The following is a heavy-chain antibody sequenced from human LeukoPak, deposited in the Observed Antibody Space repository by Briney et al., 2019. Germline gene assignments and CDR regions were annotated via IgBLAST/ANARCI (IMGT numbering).Heavy chain of an antibody. D-gene: IGHD1-26*01. CDR3: ASSPGSWYFDY. CDR1: GFTFSSYA. V-gene: IGHV3-30*04. J-gene: IGHJ4*02. CDR2: ISYDGSSK. Sequence: GGSLRLSCAASGFTFSSYAMHWVRQAPGKGLEWVAVISYDGSSKYYADSVKGRFTISRDNSKNTLYLQMNSLRAEDTAVYYCASSPGSWYFDYWGQGTLVTVSS.